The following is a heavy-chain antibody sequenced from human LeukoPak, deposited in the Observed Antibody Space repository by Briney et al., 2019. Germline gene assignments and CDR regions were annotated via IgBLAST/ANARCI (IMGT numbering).Heavy chain of an antibody. CDR3: ARGAGDPYYFDY. V-gene: IGHV1-69*05. D-gene: IGHD7-27*01. CDR2: IIPIFGTA. J-gene: IGHJ4*02. CDR1: GGTFTSYA. Sequence: GASVKVSCKASGGTFTSYAISWVRQAPGHGLEWMGGIIPIFGTANYAQKFQGRVTITTDESTSTAYMELSSLRSEDTAVYYCARGAGDPYYFDYWGQGTLVTVSS.